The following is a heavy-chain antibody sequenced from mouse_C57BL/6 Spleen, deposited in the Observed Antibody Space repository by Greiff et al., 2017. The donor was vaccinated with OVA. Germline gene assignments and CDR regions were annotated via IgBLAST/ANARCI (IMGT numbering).Heavy chain of an antibody. Sequence: VKLQQSGPGLVQPSQSLSITCTVSGFSLTSYGVHWVRQSPGKGLEWLGVIWSGGSTDYNAAFISRLSISKDNSKSQVFFKMNSLQADDTAIYYCARRYDGYSTGYAMDYWGQGTSVTVSS. CDR2: IWSGGST. V-gene: IGHV2-2*01. D-gene: IGHD2-3*01. CDR3: ARRYDGYSTGYAMDY. J-gene: IGHJ4*01. CDR1: GFSLTSYG.